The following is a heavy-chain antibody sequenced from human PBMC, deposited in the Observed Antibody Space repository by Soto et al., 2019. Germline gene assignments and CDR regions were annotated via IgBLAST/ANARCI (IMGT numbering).Heavy chain of an antibody. Sequence: QVTLKESGPVLVKPTETLTLTCTVSGFSLSNARMGVSWIRQPPGKALEWLAHIFSNDAKSYSTPLKSRLTIPKDTSKSQVVLTMTNMDPVDTATYYCARIPNSYDSSGYLYYFDYWGQGTLVTVSS. V-gene: IGHV2-26*01. CDR2: IFSNDAK. CDR1: GFSLSNARMG. D-gene: IGHD3-22*01. CDR3: ARIPNSYDSSGYLYYFDY. J-gene: IGHJ4*02.